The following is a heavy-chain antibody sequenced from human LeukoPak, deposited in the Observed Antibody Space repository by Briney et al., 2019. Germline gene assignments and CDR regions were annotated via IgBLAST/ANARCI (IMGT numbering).Heavy chain of an antibody. V-gene: IGHV3-11*04. D-gene: IGHD4-17*01. CDR3: ARDPAYGALDY. CDR2: ISSSGSTI. CDR1: GFTFSDYY. J-gene: IGHJ4*02. Sequence: GGSLRLSCAASGFTFSDYYMSWIRQAPGKGLEWVSYISSSGSTIYYADSVEGRFTISRDNARNSMYLQMSSLRAEDTAVYYCARDPAYGALDYWGQGTLVTVSS.